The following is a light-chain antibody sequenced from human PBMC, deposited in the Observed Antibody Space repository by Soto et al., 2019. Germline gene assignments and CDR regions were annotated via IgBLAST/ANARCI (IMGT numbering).Light chain of an antibody. J-gene: IGLJ2*01. V-gene: IGLV1-51*01. CDR3: GTWDSSLSGVV. Sequence: QSVLKQPPSVSAAPGQMVTISCSGSSSNIGNNYVSWYQHLPGTAPKLLVYDNYKRPSGTPDRFSGSKSGTSATLAITGLQTGDEADYFCGTWDSSLSGVVFGGGTKVTDL. CDR1: SSNIGNNY. CDR2: DNY.